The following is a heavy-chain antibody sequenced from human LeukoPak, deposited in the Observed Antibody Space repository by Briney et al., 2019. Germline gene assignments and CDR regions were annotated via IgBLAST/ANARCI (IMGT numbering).Heavy chain of an antibody. CDR1: GFTFSNFY. CDR2: IKEDGSET. V-gene: IGHV3-7*01. J-gene: IGHJ6*03. CDR3: ASSMGFGELSVYYYYYMDV. D-gene: IGHD3-10*01. Sequence: GGSLRLSCVASGFTFSNFYMGWVRQAPGKGLEWVANIKEDGSETHYVDSVKGRFTISRDNAKNSLYLQMNSLRAEDTAVYYCASSMGFGELSVYYYYYMDVWGKGTTVTVSS.